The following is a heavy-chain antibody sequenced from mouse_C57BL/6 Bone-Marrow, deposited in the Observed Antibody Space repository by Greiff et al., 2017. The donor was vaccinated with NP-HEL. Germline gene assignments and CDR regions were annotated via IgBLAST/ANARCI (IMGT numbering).Heavy chain of an antibody. V-gene: IGHV1-61*01. Sequence: QVHVKQPGAELVRPGSSVKLSCKASGYTFTSYWMDWVKQRPGQGLEWIGNIYPSDSETHYNQKFKDKATLTVGKSSNTAYMQLSSLTSEDSAVYYCASSGAARTWFAYWGQGTLVTVSA. CDR1: GYTFTSYW. J-gene: IGHJ3*01. D-gene: IGHD6-1*01. CDR2: IYPSDSET. CDR3: ASSGAARTWFAY.